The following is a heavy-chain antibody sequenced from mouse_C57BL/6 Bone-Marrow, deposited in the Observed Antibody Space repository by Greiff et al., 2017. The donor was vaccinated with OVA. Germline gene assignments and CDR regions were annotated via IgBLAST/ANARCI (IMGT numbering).Heavy chain of an antibody. CDR1: GYTFTSYG. CDR3: ARGDYYGSSYDD. D-gene: IGHD1-1*01. J-gene: IGHJ2*01. CDR2: IYPRSGNT. V-gene: IGHV1-81*01. Sequence: QVHVKQSGAELARPGASVKLSCTASGYTFTSYGISWVKQRTGQGLEWLGDIYPRSGNTYYTEKFKGKATLTADKSSSTAYMELRSLTSEDSAGYCGARGDYYGSSYDDWGQGTTLTVSS.